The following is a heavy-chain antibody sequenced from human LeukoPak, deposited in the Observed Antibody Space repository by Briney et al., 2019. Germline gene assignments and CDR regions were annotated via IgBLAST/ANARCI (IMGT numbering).Heavy chain of an antibody. CDR2: IYYSESA. D-gene: IGHD3-22*01. J-gene: IGHJ6*02. V-gene: IGHV4-59*12. Sequence: SETLSLTCTVSGGSIRSYYWSWIRQPPGKGLEWIGYIYYSESANYNPSLKSRVTISVDTSKNQFSLKLNSVTAADTAVYYCARGRSSGCQAYYGMDVWGQGTTVTVSS. CDR1: GGSIRSYY. CDR3: ARGRSSGCQAYYGMDV.